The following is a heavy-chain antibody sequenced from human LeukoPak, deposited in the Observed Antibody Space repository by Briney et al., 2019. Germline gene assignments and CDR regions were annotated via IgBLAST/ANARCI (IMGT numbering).Heavy chain of an antibody. Sequence: GGSLRLSCAASGFCFSAYWMTWVRQAPGTGLEWVANINPAGSETYYVDPVKGRFSTSRDNAKNLVYLQMNSLRAEDTAVYHCARFGYVAAVDVWGQGTPVTVSS. CDR2: INPAGSET. J-gene: IGHJ4*02. V-gene: IGHV3-7*01. CDR3: ARFGYVAAVDV. CDR1: GFCFSAYW. D-gene: IGHD2-15*01.